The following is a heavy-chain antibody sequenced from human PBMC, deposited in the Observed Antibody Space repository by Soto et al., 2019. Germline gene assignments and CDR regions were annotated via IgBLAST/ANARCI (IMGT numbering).Heavy chain of an antibody. CDR2: ISYDGNKK. J-gene: IGHJ6*02. D-gene: IGHD3-10*01. V-gene: IGHV3-30-3*01. Sequence: GGSLRLSCAASGFTFSGYTMHWVRQAPGKGLECVAIISYDGNKKYYADSVKGRFTISRDNSKNTLFLQMNSLRTEDTAVYYCARDYGSSTYYFYGMDVWGQGTTVTVSS. CDR3: ARDYGSSTYYFYGMDV. CDR1: GFTFSGYT.